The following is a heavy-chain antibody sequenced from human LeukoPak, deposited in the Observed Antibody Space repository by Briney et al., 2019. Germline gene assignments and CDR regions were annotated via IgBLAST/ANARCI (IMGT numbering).Heavy chain of an antibody. D-gene: IGHD2-2*01. J-gene: IGHJ6*03. CDR2: IIPIFGTA. CDR1: GGTFSSYA. V-gene: IGHV1-69*13. Sequence: ASVKVSCKASGGTFSSYAISWVRQAPGQGLEWMGGIIPIFGTANYAQKFQGRVTITADESTSTAYMELSSLRSEDTAVYYCAKSLDIVVVPAAMDYYYYMDVWGKGTTVTGSS. CDR3: AKSLDIVVVPAAMDYYYYMDV.